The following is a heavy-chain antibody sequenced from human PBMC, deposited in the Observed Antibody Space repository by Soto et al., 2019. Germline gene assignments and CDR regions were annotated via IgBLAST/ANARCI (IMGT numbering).Heavy chain of an antibody. CDR2: IKSKTDGGTT. D-gene: IGHD6-19*01. V-gene: IGHV3-15*07. Sequence: SGGSLILSCAASGFTFSNALMNWVRQAPGKGLEWVGRIKSKTDGGTTDYAAPVKGRFTISRDDSKNTLYLQMNSLKTEDTAVYYCTTAPTVEQWLVRPYYYYGMDVWGQGTTVTVSS. CDR3: TTAPTVEQWLVRPYYYYGMDV. CDR1: GFTFSNAL. J-gene: IGHJ6*02.